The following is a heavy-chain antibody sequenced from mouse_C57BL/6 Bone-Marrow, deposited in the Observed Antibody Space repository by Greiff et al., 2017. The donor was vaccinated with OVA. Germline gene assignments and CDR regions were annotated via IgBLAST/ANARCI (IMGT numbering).Heavy chain of an antibody. CDR2: IDPETGGT. D-gene: IGHD2-10*01. V-gene: IGHV1-15*01. CDR3: TTFYGYWYFDV. CDR1: GYTFTDYE. Sequence: QVQLQQSGAELVRPGASVTLSCKASGYTFTDYEMHWVKQTPVHGLEWIGAIDPETGGTAYNQKFKGKAILTADKSSSTAYMELRSLTSEDSAVYYCTTFYGYWYFDVWGTGTTVTVSS. J-gene: IGHJ1*03.